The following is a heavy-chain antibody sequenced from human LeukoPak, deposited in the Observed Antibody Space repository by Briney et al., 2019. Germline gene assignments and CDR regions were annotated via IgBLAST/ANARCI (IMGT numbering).Heavy chain of an antibody. D-gene: IGHD2-15*01. V-gene: IGHV4-39*02. J-gene: IGHJ6*03. Sequence: PSETLSLTCTVSGGSINSSSDYCGWIRQPPGKGLEWLGSIYYSGSTCYNPSLTIQLPISVDTSKNHFSLKLSSVTAADTAVYYCARRSGYSSGYYYYYYYMDVWGKGTTVTVSS. CDR3: ARRSGYSSGYYYYYYYMDV. CDR1: GGSINSSSDY. CDR2: IYYSGST.